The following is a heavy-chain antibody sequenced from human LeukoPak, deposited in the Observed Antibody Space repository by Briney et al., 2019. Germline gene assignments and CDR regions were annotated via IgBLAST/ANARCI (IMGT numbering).Heavy chain of an antibody. CDR2: IYYSGST. J-gene: IGHJ3*02. Sequence: SETLSLTCTVSGGSISSYYWSWVRQPPGKGLEWIGYIYYSGSTNYNPSLKSRVTISVDTSKNQFSLKLSSVTAADTAVYYCARDSPEGGSYYAFDIWGQGTMVTVSS. CDR3: ARDSPEGGSYYAFDI. CDR1: GGSISSYY. V-gene: IGHV4-59*01. D-gene: IGHD1-26*01.